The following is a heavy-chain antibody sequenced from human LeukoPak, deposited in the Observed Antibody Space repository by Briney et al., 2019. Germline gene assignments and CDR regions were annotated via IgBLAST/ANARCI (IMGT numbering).Heavy chain of an antibody. V-gene: IGHV1-69*05. J-gene: IGHJ6*03. CDR3: ARESMVVTGVYYYYYMDV. CDR2: IIPIFGTA. CDR1: GGTFSSYA. Sequence: SVKVSCKASGGTFSSYAISWVRQAPGQGLEWVGGIIPIFGTANYAQKFQGRVTITTDESTSTAYMELSSLRSEDTAVYYCARESMVVTGVYYYYYMDVWGQGTMVTVSS. D-gene: IGHD4-23*01.